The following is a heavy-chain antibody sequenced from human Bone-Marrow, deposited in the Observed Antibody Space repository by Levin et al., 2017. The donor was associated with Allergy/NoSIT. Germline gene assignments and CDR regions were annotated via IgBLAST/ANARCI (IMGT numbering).Heavy chain of an antibody. CDR3: ARMVDQRSGWFDT. CDR1: GYSISRPYF. Sequence: GSLRLSCTVSGYSISRPYFGAWIRQTPGKGLEWIGIIYHGGTTYYNPSLQVRVTMSVDTPRNQFSLKLTSVTAADPAVYSRARMVDQRSGWFDTWGQGILVTVSS. CDR2: IYHGGTT. D-gene: IGHD3-10*01. V-gene: IGHV4-38-2*02. J-gene: IGHJ5*02.